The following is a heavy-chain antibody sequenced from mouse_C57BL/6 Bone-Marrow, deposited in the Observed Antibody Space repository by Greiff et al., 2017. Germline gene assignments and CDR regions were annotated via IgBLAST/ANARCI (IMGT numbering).Heavy chain of an antibody. J-gene: IGHJ3*01. D-gene: IGHD2-3*01. CDR2: INPSSGYT. CDR3: ASDGYYVTFLFAY. V-gene: IGHV1-7*01. CDR1: GYTFTSYW. Sequence: VKLVESGAELAKPGASVKLSCKASGYTFTSYWMHWVKQRPGQGLEWIGYINPSSGYTKYNQKFKDKATLTADNSSRTAYMQLSSLTYEDSAVYYCASDGYYVTFLFAYWGQGTLVTVSA.